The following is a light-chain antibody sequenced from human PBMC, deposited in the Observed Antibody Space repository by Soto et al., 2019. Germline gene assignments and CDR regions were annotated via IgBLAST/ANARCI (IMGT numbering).Light chain of an antibody. V-gene: IGKV3-20*01. CDR2: GAS. CDR3: QQHGVTPPNT. Sequence: EIVLTQSPGTLSLSPGERATLSCRASQIVSSTYLAWFQQKPGQAPRLLIYGASTRATGIPDRFSGSGSGTDFTLTISGLEPEDFALYYCQQHGVTPPNTFGGGTKVEV. J-gene: IGKJ4*01. CDR1: QIVSSTY.